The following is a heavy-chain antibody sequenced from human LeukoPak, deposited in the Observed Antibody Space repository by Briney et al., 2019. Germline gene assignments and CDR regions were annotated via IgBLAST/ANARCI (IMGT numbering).Heavy chain of an antibody. CDR1: GGSVSSGSYY. CDR2: IYYSGST. J-gene: IGHJ4*02. V-gene: IGHV4-61*01. D-gene: IGHD5-24*01. Sequence: SETLSLTCTVSGGSVSSGSYYWSWIRQPPGTGLEWIGYIYYSGSTNYNPSLKSRVTISVDTSKNQFSLKLSSVTAADTAVYYCARDGYNLDYWGQGTLVTVSS. CDR3: ARDGYNLDY.